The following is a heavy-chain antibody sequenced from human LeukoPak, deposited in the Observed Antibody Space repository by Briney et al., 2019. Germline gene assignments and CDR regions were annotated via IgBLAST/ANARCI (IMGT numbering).Heavy chain of an antibody. V-gene: IGHV1-69*04. CDR1: GYIFTSYD. Sequence: GASVKVSCKTSGYIFTSYDINWVRQAPGQGLEWMGRIIPILGIANYAQKFQGRVTITADKSTSTAYMELSSLRSEDTAVYYCLHWFDPWGQGTLVTVSS. CDR3: LHWFDP. CDR2: IIPILGIA. J-gene: IGHJ5*02.